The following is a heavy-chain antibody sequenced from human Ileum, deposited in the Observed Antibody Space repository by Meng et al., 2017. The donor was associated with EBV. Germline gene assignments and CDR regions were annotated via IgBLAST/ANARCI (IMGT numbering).Heavy chain of an antibody. CDR1: GFTFSSYW. V-gene: IGHV3-74*01. D-gene: IGHD1-20*01. CDR3: VRDGDNSNFDY. Sequence: EVRRGGAEGGLSPPGGSPTPSCVAAGFTFSSYWMRWGRRAPGEGLLGVSRINGDGGGSNYTDSVKGRFTISRDNAKNPLSLQMNSLTAEDTAVYYCVRDGDNSNFDYWGQGTLVTVSS. CDR2: INGDGGGS. J-gene: IGHJ4*02.